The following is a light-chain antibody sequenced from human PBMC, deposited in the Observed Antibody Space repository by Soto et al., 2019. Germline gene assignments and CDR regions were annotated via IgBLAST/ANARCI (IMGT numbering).Light chain of an antibody. CDR1: GSNIGSNT. CDR3: AAWDDSLNGRL. CDR2: SNN. V-gene: IGLV1-44*01. Sequence: QSVLTQPPSASGTPGQRVTISCSGSGSNIGSNTVDWYQQLPGTAPKLLIYSNNQRPSGVPDRFSGSKSGTSVSLAISGLQCEDEADYYCAAWDDSLNGRLFGTGTKLTVL. J-gene: IGLJ1*01.